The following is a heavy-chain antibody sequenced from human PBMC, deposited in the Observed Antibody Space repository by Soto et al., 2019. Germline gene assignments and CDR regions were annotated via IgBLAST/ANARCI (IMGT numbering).Heavy chain of an antibody. J-gene: IGHJ6*02. Sequence: QVQLVQSGAEVKKPGASVKVSCKASGYTFTSYGISWVRQAPGQGLEWMGWISAYNGNTNYAQKLQGRVTLTTDTSTSTAYMELRSLRSDDTAVYYCAREGIVGVPAAGEGDYYYYGMDVWGQGTTVTVSS. CDR1: GYTFTSYG. D-gene: IGHD2-2*01. CDR3: AREGIVGVPAAGEGDYYYYGMDV. V-gene: IGHV1-18*01. CDR2: ISAYNGNT.